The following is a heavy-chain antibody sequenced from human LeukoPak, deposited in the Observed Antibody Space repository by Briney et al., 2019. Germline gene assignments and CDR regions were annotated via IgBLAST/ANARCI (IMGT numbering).Heavy chain of an antibody. Sequence: PGGSLRLSCAASGFTFSSYSMNWVRQAPGKGLEWVSGISGSGGSTYYADSVKGRFTISRDNSKNTLYLQMNSLRAEDTAAYYCAKDLGITMAREKRWGQGTLVTVSS. D-gene: IGHD3-10*01. CDR3: AKDLGITMAREKR. V-gene: IGHV3-23*01. CDR2: ISGSGGST. CDR1: GFTFSSYS. J-gene: IGHJ4*02.